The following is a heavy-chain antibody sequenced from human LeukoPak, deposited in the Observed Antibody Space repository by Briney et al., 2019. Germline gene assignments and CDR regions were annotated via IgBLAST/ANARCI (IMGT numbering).Heavy chain of an antibody. J-gene: IGHJ5*02. CDR1: GFTFSSYG. CDR2: IRYDGSNK. V-gene: IGHV3-30*02. CDR3: AKVGGSIGWFDP. Sequence: GGSLRLSCAASGFTFSSYGMHWVRQAPGKGLEWVAFIRYDGSNKYYADSVKGRFTISRDNSKNTLYLQMSSLRAEDTAVYYCAKVGGSIGWFDPWGQGTLVTVSS. D-gene: IGHD3-16*01.